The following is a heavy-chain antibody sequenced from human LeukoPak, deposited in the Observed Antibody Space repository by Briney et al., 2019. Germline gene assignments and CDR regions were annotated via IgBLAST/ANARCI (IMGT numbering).Heavy chain of an antibody. J-gene: IGHJ4*02. CDR2: IYYSGST. CDR3: ARSSRRGSAMDY. V-gene: IGHV4-59*01. D-gene: IGHD1-26*01. CDR1: GGSISSYY. Sequence: SETLSLTCTVSGGSISSYYWSWIRQPPGKGLEWIGYIYYSGSTNYNPSLKSRVTISVDTSKNQFSLKLGSVTAADTAVYYCARSSRRGSAMDYWGQGTLVTVSS.